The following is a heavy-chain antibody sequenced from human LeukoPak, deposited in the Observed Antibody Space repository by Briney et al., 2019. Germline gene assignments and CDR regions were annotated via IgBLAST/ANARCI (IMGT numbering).Heavy chain of an antibody. V-gene: IGHV1-46*01. Sequence: ASVKVSCKASGYTFPSYFMHWVRQAPGQGLEWMGIINPTGGSTTYAQKFQGRVTMTGDTSTSTVYMELSSLRSDDTAAYYCARTAARRFDYWGQGTLVTVSS. CDR1: GYTFPSYF. J-gene: IGHJ4*02. CDR2: INPTGGST. D-gene: IGHD6-6*01. CDR3: ARTAARRFDY.